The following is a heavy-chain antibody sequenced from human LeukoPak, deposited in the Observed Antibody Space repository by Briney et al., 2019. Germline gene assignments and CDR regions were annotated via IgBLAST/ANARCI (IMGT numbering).Heavy chain of an antibody. J-gene: IGHJ4*02. CDR2: ISAYNGNT. CDR3: ASADRIAAAGIPLTFDY. CDR1: GYTFTSYG. Sequence: ASVKVSCKASGYTFTSYGISWVRQAPGQELEWMGWISAYNGNTNYAQKLQGRVTMTTDTSTSTAYMELRSLRSDDTAVYYCASADRIAAAGIPLTFDYWGQGTLVTVSS. D-gene: IGHD6-13*01. V-gene: IGHV1-18*01.